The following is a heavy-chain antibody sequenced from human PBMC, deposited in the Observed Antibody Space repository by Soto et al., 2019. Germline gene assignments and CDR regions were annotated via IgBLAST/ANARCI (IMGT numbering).Heavy chain of an antibody. J-gene: IGHJ6*03. Sequence: SETLSLTCTVSGGSIRSYCWTWIRQPPGEGLEWIGCIYYSGSTNYNPSLKSRVSMSVDTSKNQFSLKLSSVTAADTAVYYCARSKDYYYYYTDVWGKGTTVTVSS. CDR2: IYYSGST. CDR3: ARSKDYYYYYTDV. CDR1: GGSIRSYC. V-gene: IGHV4-59*01.